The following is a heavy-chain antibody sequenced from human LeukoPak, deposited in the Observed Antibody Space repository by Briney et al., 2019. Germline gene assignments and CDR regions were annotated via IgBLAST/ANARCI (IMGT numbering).Heavy chain of an antibody. V-gene: IGHV4-4*02. Sequence: PSGTLSLTCAVSGGSISSSNWWTWVRQPPGKGLEWIGEISSHSGSANYNPSLMRRVTISVDKSKNQFSLRLSSVTAADTAVYYCAKIYCSSITCYLDFWGQGTLVTVSS. J-gene: IGHJ4*02. CDR2: ISSHSGSA. D-gene: IGHD2-2*01. CDR1: GGSISSSNW. CDR3: AKIYCSSITCYLDF.